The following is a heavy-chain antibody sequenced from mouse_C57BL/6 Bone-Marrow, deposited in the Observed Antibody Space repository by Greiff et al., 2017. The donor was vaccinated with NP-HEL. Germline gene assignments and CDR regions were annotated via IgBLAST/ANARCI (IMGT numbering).Heavy chain of an antibody. CDR3: ARGGLNLLWLRRDFDY. CDR2: IDPNSGGT. Sequence: QVQLQQPGAELVKPGASVKLSCKASGYTFTSYWMHWVKQRPGRGLEWIGRIDPNSGGTKYNEKFKSKATLTVDKPSSTAYMQLSSLTSEDSAVYYCARGGLNLLWLRRDFDYWGQGTTLTVSS. V-gene: IGHV1-72*01. D-gene: IGHD2-2*01. J-gene: IGHJ2*01. CDR1: GYTFTSYW.